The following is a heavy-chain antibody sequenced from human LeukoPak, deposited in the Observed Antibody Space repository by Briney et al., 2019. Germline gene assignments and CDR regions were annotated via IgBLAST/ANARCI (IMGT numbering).Heavy chain of an antibody. J-gene: IGHJ3*02. Sequence: GESLKISCKGSGYNFASSWIGWVRQMPGKGLEWMGIIYLGDSENRYSPSFQCQVTISADKSISTAYLQWSSLKASDTATYYCARQGTTRRSGHDAFDIWGQGTMVTVSS. CDR3: ARQGTTRRSGHDAFDI. D-gene: IGHD1/OR15-1a*01. V-gene: IGHV5-51*01. CDR1: GYNFASSW. CDR2: IYLGDSEN.